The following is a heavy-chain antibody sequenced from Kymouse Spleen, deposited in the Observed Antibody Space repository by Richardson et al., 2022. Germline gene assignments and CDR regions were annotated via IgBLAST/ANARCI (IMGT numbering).Heavy chain of an antibody. D-gene: IGHD3-3*01. CDR3: TRPIFGVVTPNWFDP. CDR1: GFTFGDYA. CDR2: IRSKAYGGTT. Sequence: EVQLVESGGGLVKPGRSLRLSCTASGFTFGDYAMSWFRQAPGKGLEWVGFIRSKAYGGTTEYAASVKGRFTISRDDSKSIAYLQMNSLKTEDTAVYYCTRPIFGVVTPNWFDPWGQGTLVTVSS. V-gene: IGHV3-49*05. J-gene: IGHJ5*02.